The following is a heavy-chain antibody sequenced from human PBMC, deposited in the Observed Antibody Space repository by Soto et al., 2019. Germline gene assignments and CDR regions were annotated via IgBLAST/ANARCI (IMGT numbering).Heavy chain of an antibody. CDR1: GGSFSGYY. Sequence: ASETLSLTCAVYGGSFSGYYWSWIRQPPGKGLEWIGEINHSGSTNYNPSLKSRVTISVDTSKNQFSLKLSSVTAADTAVYYCARVIITYYDFWSGLWWFDPWGQGTLVTVSS. D-gene: IGHD3-3*01. CDR3: ARVIITYYDFWSGLWWFDP. V-gene: IGHV4-34*01. CDR2: INHSGST. J-gene: IGHJ5*02.